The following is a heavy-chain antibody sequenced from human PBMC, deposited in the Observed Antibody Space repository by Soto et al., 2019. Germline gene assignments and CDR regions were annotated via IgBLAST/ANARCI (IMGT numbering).Heavy chain of an antibody. CDR2: IYWDGSK. D-gene: IGHD3-9*01. V-gene: IGHV2-5*02. J-gene: IGHJ4*02. CDR1: GFSLSTSGVG. CDR3: AHKGPEDWPLDY. Sequence: QITLKESGPTLVRPTQTLTLTCAFSGFSLSTSGVGVGWIRQPPGKALEWLAVIYWDGSKHYSPSLRSRLTITKDTSKNQLVLTMTNMDPMDTGTYYCAHKGPEDWPLDYWGQGTLVTVSS.